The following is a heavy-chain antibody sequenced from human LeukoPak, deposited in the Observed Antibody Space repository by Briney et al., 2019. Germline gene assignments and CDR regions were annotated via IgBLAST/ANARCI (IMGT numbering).Heavy chain of an antibody. D-gene: IGHD3-22*01. CDR1: GGTFSSYA. CDR3: ARDTYYYDSSGYYGDAFDI. Sequence: GASVKVSCKASGGTFSSYAISWVRQAPGQGLEWMGGIIPIFGTANYAQKFQGRVTITADESTSTAYMELSSLRSEDTAVYYCARDTYYYDSSGYYGDAFDIWGQGTMVTVSS. V-gene: IGHV1-69*13. CDR2: IIPIFGTA. J-gene: IGHJ3*02.